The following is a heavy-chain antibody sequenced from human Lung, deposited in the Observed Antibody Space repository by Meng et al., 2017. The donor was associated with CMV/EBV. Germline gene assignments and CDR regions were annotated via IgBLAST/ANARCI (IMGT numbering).Heavy chain of an antibody. CDR2: IWYDGSNK. CDR1: GFTFSSYG. CDR3: AKDDFRYCSSTSCLDAFDI. V-gene: IGHV3-33*06. Sequence: SCAASGFTFSSYGLHWVRQAPGKGLEWVAVIWYDGSNKYYADSVKGRFTISRDNSKNTLYLQMNSLRAEDTAVYYCAKDDFRYCSSTSCLDAFDIWXQGTMVTVSS. J-gene: IGHJ3*02. D-gene: IGHD2-2*01.